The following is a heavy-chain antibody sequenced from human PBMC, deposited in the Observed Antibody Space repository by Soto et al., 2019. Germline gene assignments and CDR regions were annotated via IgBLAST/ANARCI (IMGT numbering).Heavy chain of an antibody. CDR3: ARDDDYPDNGFDY. CDR2: ILNDASGH. V-gene: IGHV3-33*01. Sequence: QVQLVESGGGVVQPGTSLRLSCAASGFTFSRHGMHWVRQTPGKGLEWLAVILNDASGHWYADSVKGRFTISRDNFEHTLYLHMNGLRLEDTAMYYCARDDDYPDNGFDYWGQGTLVTVSS. CDR1: GFTFSRHG. D-gene: IGHD4-17*01. J-gene: IGHJ4*02.